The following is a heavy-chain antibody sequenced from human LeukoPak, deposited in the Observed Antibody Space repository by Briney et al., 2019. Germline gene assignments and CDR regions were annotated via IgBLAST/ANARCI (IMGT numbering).Heavy chain of an antibody. CDR1: GDSISNYY. J-gene: IGHJ4*02. V-gene: IGHV4-59*12. CDR3: ARGRDYYGSGSYPFERIFDY. Sequence: SETLSLTCTVSGDSISNYYWSWIRQPPGKGLEWIGYSGSTNYNPSLKSRVTISVDTSKNQFSLKLSSVTAADTAVYYCARGRDYYGSGSYPFERIFDYWGQGTLVTVSS. D-gene: IGHD3-10*01. CDR2: SGST.